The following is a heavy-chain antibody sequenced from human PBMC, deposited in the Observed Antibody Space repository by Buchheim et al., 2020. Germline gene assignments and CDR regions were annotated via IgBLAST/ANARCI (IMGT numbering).Heavy chain of an antibody. Sequence: QVQLQESGPGLVKPSETLSLTCTVSGGSISSYYWSWIRQPPGKGLEWIGYIYYSGSTNYNPSLKSRVTISVDTSKTQFSMKLSSVTAADTAVYYCARGMQLVTNYYYYYGMDVWGQGTT. J-gene: IGHJ6*02. CDR1: GGSISSYY. CDR3: ARGMQLVTNYYYYYGMDV. D-gene: IGHD6-13*01. CDR2: IYYSGST. V-gene: IGHV4-59*01.